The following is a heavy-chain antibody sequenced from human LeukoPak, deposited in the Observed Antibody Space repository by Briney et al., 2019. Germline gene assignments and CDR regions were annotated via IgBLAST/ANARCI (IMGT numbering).Heavy chain of an antibody. CDR2: INPNNGGT. CDR1: GYTFNGYY. J-gene: IGHJ3*02. D-gene: IGHD1-26*01. CDR3: ARDMGGSYFGAFDI. V-gene: IGHV1-2*02. Sequence: ASVKVSCKSSGYTFNGYYMHWVRQAPGQGLEWMGWINPNNGGTKYAQNFQGRVTMTRDTSISTAYMELDRLRSDDTAVYYCARDMGGSYFGAFDIWGQGTMVTVSS.